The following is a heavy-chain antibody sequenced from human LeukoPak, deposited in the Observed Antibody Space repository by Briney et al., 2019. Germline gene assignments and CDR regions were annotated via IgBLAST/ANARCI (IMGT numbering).Heavy chain of an antibody. CDR1: GFTFSSYG. J-gene: IGHJ6*02. V-gene: IGHV3-30*18. CDR3: AKDLAYYDFWSGYSSSGYDPRGMDV. D-gene: IGHD3-3*01. Sequence: GGSLRLSCAASGFTFSSYGMHWVRQAPGKGLEWVAVISYDGSNKYYADSVKGRFTISRDNSKNTLYLQMNGLRAEDTAVYYCAKDLAYYDFWSGYSSSGYDPRGMDVWGQGTTVTVSS. CDR2: ISYDGSNK.